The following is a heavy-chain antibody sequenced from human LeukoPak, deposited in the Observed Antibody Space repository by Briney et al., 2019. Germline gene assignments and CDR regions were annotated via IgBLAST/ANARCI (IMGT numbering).Heavy chain of an antibody. CDR1: GYTFTSYD. CDR2: MNPNSGNT. D-gene: IGHD3-22*01. CDR3: ARGPYYYDSSGRYDAFDI. V-gene: IGHV1-8*03. Sequence: GASVKVSCKASGYTFTSYDINWVRQATGQGPEWMGWMNPNSGNTGYAQKFQGRVTITRNTSISTAYMELSSPRSEDTAVYYCARGPYYYDSSGRYDAFDIWGQGTMVTVSS. J-gene: IGHJ3*02.